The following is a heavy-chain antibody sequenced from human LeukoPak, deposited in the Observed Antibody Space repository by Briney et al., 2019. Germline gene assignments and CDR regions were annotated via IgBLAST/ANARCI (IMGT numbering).Heavy chain of an antibody. J-gene: IGHJ3*02. V-gene: IGHV1-2*02. D-gene: IGHD1-1*01. CDR1: GYTFTGYY. CDR2: INPNSGGT. CDR3: ARVGPQLERPADDAFDI. Sequence: ASEKVSCKASGYTFTGYYMHWVRQAPGQGLEWMGWINPNSGGTNYAQKFQGRVTMTRDTSISTAYMELSRLRSDDTAVYYCARVGPQLERPADDAFDIWGQGTMVTVSS.